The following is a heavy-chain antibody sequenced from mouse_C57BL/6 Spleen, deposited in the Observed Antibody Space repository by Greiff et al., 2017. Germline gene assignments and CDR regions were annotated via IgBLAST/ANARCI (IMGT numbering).Heavy chain of an antibody. CDR3: RYGYPDYYAMDY. J-gene: IGHJ4*01. CDR2: IRNKANNHAT. Sequence: EVKLMESGGGLVQPGGSMKLSCAASGFTFSDAWMDWVRQSPEKGLEWVAEIRNKANNHATYYAESVKGRFTISRDDSKSSVYLQMNSLRAEDTGIYYCRYGYPDYYAMDYWGQGTSVTVSS. V-gene: IGHV6-6*01. D-gene: IGHD2-2*01. CDR1: GFTFSDAW.